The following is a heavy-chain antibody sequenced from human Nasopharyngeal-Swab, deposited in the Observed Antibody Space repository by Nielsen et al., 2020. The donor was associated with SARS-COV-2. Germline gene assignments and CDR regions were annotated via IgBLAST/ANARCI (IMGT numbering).Heavy chain of an antibody. V-gene: IGHV3-23*01. J-gene: IGHJ6*02. CDR2: ISGSGGST. CDR3: AKDLSYYYDSSGGGMDV. CDR1: GFTFSSYA. Sequence: GESLKISCAASGFTFSSYAMSWVRQAPGKGLKWVSAISGSGGSTYYADSVKGRFTISRDNSKNTLYLQMNSLRAEDTAVYYCAKDLSYYYDSSGGGMDVWGQGTTVTVSS. D-gene: IGHD3-22*01.